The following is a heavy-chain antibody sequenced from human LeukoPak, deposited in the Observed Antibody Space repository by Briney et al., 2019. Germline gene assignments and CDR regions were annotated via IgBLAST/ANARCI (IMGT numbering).Heavy chain of an antibody. D-gene: IGHD3-16*02. CDR1: GFRFEVYA. Sequence: GRSLRLFWAASGFRFEVYAMHWVRQAPAKGLEWVSGITWNSDGGGYADSVKGRFTISRDNAKNSLYLQMNSLRAEDTAVYYCARGPRHVWGSSRYGLDYFDYWGQGTTVTVSS. J-gene: IGHJ4*02. V-gene: IGHV3-9*01. CDR2: ITWNSDGG. CDR3: ARGPRHVWGSSRYGLDYFDY.